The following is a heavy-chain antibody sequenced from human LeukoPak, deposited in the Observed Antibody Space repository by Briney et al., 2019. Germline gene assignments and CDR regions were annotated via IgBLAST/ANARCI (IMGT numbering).Heavy chain of an antibody. Sequence: GGSLRLSCAASGFTFSSYEMNWVRQAPGKGLEWVSAISGSGGGTYYADSMKGRFTISRDNSKNTLFLQMNSLRAEDTAVYYCATGTMVRGVITDIDYWGQGTLVTVSS. CDR1: GFTFSSYE. V-gene: IGHV3-23*01. D-gene: IGHD3-10*01. CDR3: ATGTMVRGVITDIDY. J-gene: IGHJ4*02. CDR2: ISGSGGGT.